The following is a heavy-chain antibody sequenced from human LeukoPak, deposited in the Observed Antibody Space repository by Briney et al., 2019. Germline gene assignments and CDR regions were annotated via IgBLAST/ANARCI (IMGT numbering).Heavy chain of an antibody. D-gene: IGHD5-24*01. J-gene: IGHJ5*02. Sequence: ASVKVSCKASGCTFSSYAISWVRQAPGQGLEWRGGIIPIFGTADYAQKFQGRVTITADESTSTAYMELSSLRSEDTAVYYCARGLMRRRWLQFIRDTIPNWFDPWGQGTLVTVSS. CDR2: IIPIFGTA. V-gene: IGHV1-69*13. CDR1: GCTFSSYA. CDR3: ARGLMRRRWLQFIRDTIPNWFDP.